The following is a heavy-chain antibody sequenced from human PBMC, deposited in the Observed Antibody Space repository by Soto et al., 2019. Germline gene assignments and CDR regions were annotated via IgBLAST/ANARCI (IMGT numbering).Heavy chain of an antibody. CDR3: VRLIGNSWLDY. Sequence: QVQLQQSGPGLVKPSQTLSLTCAISGDSVSSDSVTWNWIRQSPSRGLEWLGRTYYRSKWYSDYALSVKSRVTVKAYMAKNQVSLQLNSVTPEDSAVYYCVRLIGNSWLDYWGQGTLVTVSS. D-gene: IGHD2-8*01. CDR2: TYYRSKWYS. V-gene: IGHV6-1*01. J-gene: IGHJ5*01. CDR1: GDSVSSDSVT.